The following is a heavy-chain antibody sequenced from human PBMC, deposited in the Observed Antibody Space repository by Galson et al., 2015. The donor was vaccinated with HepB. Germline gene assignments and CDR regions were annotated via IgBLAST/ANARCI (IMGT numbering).Heavy chain of an antibody. CDR1: GYTFTGYY. Sequence: SVKVSCKASGYTFTGYYMHWVRQAPGQGLEWMGWINPNSGGTNYAQKFQGRVTMTRDTSISTAYMELSRLRSDVTAVYYCAGGRWDPRYCSSTSCYQGFDYWGQGTLVTVSS. D-gene: IGHD2-2*01. CDR3: AGGRWDPRYCSSTSCYQGFDY. V-gene: IGHV1-2*02. J-gene: IGHJ4*02. CDR2: INPNSGGT.